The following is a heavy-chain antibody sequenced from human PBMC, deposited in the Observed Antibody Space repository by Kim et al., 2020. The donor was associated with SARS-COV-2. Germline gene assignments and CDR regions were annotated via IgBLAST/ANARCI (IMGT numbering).Heavy chain of an antibody. J-gene: IGHJ2*01. Sequence: SETLSLTCTVSGGSISSGGYYWSWIRQHPGKGLEWIGYIYYSGSTYYNPSLKSRVTISVDTSKNQFSLKLSSVTAADTAVYYCARRGEYYGSGRDWYFDLWGRGTLVTVSS. CDR1: GGSISSGGYY. D-gene: IGHD3-10*01. CDR3: ARRGEYYGSGRDWYFDL. V-gene: IGHV4-31*03. CDR2: IYYSGST.